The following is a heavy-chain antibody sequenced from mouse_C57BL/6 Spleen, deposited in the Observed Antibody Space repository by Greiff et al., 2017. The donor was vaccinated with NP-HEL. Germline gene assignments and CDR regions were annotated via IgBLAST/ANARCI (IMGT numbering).Heavy chain of an antibody. J-gene: IGHJ3*01. CDR2: INPYNGGT. Sequence: EVQLQQSGPVLVKPGASVKMSCKASGYTFTDYYMNWVKQSHGKSLEWIGVINPYNGGTSYNPKFKGKATLTVDKSSSTAYMELNSLTSEDSAVYYCAREGSYGSSLAWFAYWGQGTLVTVSA. CDR3: AREGSYGSSLAWFAY. CDR1: GYTFTDYY. V-gene: IGHV1-19*01. D-gene: IGHD1-1*01.